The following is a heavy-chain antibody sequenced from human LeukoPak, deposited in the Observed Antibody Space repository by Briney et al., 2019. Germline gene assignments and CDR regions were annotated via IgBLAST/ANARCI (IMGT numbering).Heavy chain of an antibody. CDR3: ARAGSSGYYYFFDY. V-gene: IGHV3-21*01. J-gene: IGHJ4*02. CDR2: ISSSSSYI. Sequence: PGGSLRLSCAASGFTFSSYSMNWVRQAPGKGLEWVSSISSSSSYIYYADSVKGRFTISSDNAKNSLYLQMNSLRAEDTAVYYCARAGSSGYYYFFDYWGQGTLVTVSS. CDR1: GFTFSSYS. D-gene: IGHD3-22*01.